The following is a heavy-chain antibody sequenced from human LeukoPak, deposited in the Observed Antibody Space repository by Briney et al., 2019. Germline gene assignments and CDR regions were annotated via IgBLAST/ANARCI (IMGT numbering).Heavy chain of an antibody. V-gene: IGHV4-34*01. CDR1: GGSFSGYY. Sequence: SETLSLTCAVYGGSFSGYYWSWIRQPPGKGLEWIGEINHSGSTNYNPSLKSRVTISVDTSKNQFSLKLSSVTAADTAVYYCARDHGYRSDYWGQGTLVTVSS. D-gene: IGHD5-24*01. CDR3: ARDHGYRSDY. J-gene: IGHJ4*02. CDR2: INHSGST.